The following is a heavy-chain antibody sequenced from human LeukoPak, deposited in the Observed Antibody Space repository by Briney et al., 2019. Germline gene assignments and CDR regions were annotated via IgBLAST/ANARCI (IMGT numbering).Heavy chain of an antibody. CDR1: GGSIRSISNY. CDR2: IYYSGST. Sequence: SETLSLTCTVSGGSIRSISNYWGWIRQPPGKGLEWIGNIYYSGSTNYNPSLKSRVTISLDTSKNQFSLKLTSVTAADTAVYYCARRWWLRGSDVLIPFDYWGQGTLVSVSS. J-gene: IGHJ4*02. D-gene: IGHD5-12*01. V-gene: IGHV4-39*01. CDR3: ARRWWLRGSDVLIPFDY.